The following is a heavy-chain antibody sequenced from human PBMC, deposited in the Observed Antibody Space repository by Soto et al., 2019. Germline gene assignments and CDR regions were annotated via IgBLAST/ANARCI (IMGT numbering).Heavy chain of an antibody. CDR1: GYTFTGYY. J-gene: IGHJ4*02. Sequence: VASVKVSCKASGYTFTGYYMHWVRQAPGQGLEWMGWINPNSGGTNYAQKFQGWVTMTRDTSISTAYMELSRLRSDDTAVYYCVRSRWVIPGVYNWNPDFDYWGQGTLVTVSS. D-gene: IGHD1-20*01. V-gene: IGHV1-2*04. CDR2: INPNSGGT. CDR3: VRSRWVIPGVYNWNPDFDY.